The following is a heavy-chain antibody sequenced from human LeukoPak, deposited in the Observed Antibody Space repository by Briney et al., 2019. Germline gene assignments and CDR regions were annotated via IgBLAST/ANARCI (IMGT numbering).Heavy chain of an antibody. CDR3: VRALMGTSDH. CDR1: GFTFTNYD. V-gene: IGHV3-23*01. D-gene: IGHD7-27*01. CDR2: ISDSGHST. Sequence: GGSLRLSCAASGFTFTNYDMSWVRQAPGKGLEWVSTISDSGHSTSYADSVKGRFTISRDNAKNTLYLQMNSLRAEDTAVYYCVRALMGTSDHWGQGSLVTVSS. J-gene: IGHJ4*02.